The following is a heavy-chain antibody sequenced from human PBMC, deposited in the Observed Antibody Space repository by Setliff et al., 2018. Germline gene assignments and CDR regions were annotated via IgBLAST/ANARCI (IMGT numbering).Heavy chain of an antibody. CDR3: AREQWLDPPGYYYMDV. CDR1: GGSISSYY. D-gene: IGHD6-19*01. Sequence: SETLSLTCTVSGGSISSYYWSWIRQPAGKGLEWIGHIYIGGSANYNPSLKSRVTMSIDTSKNQFSLKLNSVTAADMAVYNCAREQWLDPPGYYYMDVWAKGTTVTVSS. CDR2: IYIGGSA. V-gene: IGHV4-4*07. J-gene: IGHJ6*03.